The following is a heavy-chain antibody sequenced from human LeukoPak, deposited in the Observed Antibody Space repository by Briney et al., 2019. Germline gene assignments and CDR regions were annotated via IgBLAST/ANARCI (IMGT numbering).Heavy chain of an antibody. J-gene: IGHJ4*02. CDR2: NSSSSSTI. V-gene: IGHV3-48*01. D-gene: IGHD3-10*01. CDR1: GFTFSSYS. CDR3: ARDSRITMVRGVFDY. Sequence: PGGSLRLSCAASGFTFSSYSMNWVRQAPGKGLEWVSYNSSSSSTIYYADSVKGRFTISRDNAKNSLYLQMNSLRAEDTAVYYCARDSRITMVRGVFDYWGQGTQVTVSS.